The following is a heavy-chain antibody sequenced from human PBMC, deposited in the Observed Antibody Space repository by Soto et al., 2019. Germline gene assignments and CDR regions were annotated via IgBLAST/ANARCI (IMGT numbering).Heavy chain of an antibody. D-gene: IGHD3-3*01. Sequence: GASVKVSCKASGGTFSSYAISWVRQAPGQGLEWMGGIIPIFGTANYAQKFQGRVTITADESTSTAYMELSSLRSEDTAVYYCARASRHYDSWSNTYYYYGLDVWGQGTTVTVSS. V-gene: IGHV1-69*13. J-gene: IGHJ6*02. CDR1: GGTFSSYA. CDR2: IIPIFGTA. CDR3: ARASRHYDSWSNTYYYYGLDV.